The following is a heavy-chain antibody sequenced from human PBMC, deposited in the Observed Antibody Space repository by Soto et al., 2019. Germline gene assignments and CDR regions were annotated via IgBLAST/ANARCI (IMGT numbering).Heavy chain of an antibody. D-gene: IGHD4-17*01. V-gene: IGHV3-23*01. Sequence: EVQLLESGGGLVQPGGSLRLSCAASGFTFSSYAMSWVRQAPGKGLEWVSAISGSGGSTYYADSVKGRFTISRDNSKNPLYLHMNSLRAEDTAVYYCATTDYGDYILGYFDYWGQGTLVTVSS. J-gene: IGHJ4*02. CDR1: GFTFSSYA. CDR2: ISGSGGST. CDR3: ATTDYGDYILGYFDY.